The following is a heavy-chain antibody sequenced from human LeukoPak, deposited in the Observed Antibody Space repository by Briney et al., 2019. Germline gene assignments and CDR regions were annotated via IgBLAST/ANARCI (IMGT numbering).Heavy chain of an antibody. Sequence: GGSLRLSCAASGFTFSSHLMHWVRQAPGKGLVWVSRISSDGTYTNYADSVRGRFTISRDNAKNSLYLQMNSLRAEDTAVYYCAREGICGGDCYSGFDYWGQGTLVTVSS. CDR1: GFTFSSHL. D-gene: IGHD2-21*02. V-gene: IGHV3-74*01. CDR3: AREGICGGDCYSGFDY. J-gene: IGHJ4*02. CDR2: ISSDGTYT.